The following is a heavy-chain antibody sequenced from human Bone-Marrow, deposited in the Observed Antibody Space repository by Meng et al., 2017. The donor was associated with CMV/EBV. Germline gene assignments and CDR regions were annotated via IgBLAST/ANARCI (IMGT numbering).Heavy chain of an antibody. J-gene: IGHJ5*02. V-gene: IGHV4-61*01. CDR3: ARLGKRIAAAGWFDP. CDR2: IYYSGST. Sequence: SAGSFRSGRYSWSWIRQPPGKGLEWIGYIYYSGSTNYTPSLKSRVTISVDTSKNQFSLKLSSVTAADTAVYYCARLGKRIAAAGWFDPWGQGTLVTVSS. D-gene: IGHD6-13*01. CDR1: AGSFRSGRYS.